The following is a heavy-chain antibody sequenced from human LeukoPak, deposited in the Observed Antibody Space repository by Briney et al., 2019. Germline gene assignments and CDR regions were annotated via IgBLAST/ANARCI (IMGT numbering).Heavy chain of an antibody. CDR3: ARDHRRGTEYSSSSRWFDP. CDR1: GYTFTSYG. CDR2: ISAYNGNT. J-gene: IGHJ5*02. V-gene: IGHV1-18*01. Sequence: GASVKVSCKASGYTFTSYGISWVRQAPGQGLEWMGWISAYNGNTNYAQKLQGRVTMTTDTSTSTAYMELRSLRSDDTAVYYCARDHRRGTEYSSSSRWFDPWDQGTLVTVSS. D-gene: IGHD6-6*01.